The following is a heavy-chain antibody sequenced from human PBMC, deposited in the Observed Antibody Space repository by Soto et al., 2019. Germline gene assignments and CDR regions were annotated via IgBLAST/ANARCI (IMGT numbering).Heavy chain of an antibody. CDR1: GYSFTNYW. CDR2: IYPGDSDT. V-gene: IGHV5-51*01. Sequence: PGESLKISCKGSGYSFTNYWIAWVRQMPGTGLEWMGIIYPGDSDTRYSPSFQGQVTFSADKSISTAYLHLISLKASDTAMYYCARHLSVSRIAASLIWGRGTMVTVSS. D-gene: IGHD6-13*01. J-gene: IGHJ3*02. CDR3: ARHLSVSRIAASLI.